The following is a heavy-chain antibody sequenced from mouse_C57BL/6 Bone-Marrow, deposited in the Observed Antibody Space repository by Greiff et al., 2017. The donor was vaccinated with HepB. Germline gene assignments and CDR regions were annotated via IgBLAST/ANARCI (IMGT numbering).Heavy chain of an antibody. CDR3: ARFPYYGYDMEYYFDY. CDR2: INPNNGGT. V-gene: IGHV1-26*01. CDR1: GYTFTDYY. D-gene: IGHD2-9*01. J-gene: IGHJ2*01. Sequence: EVQLQQSGPELVKPGASVKISCKASGYTFTDYYMNWVKQSHGKSLEWIGDINPNNGGTSYNQKFKGKATLTVDKSSSTAYMELRSLTSEDSAVYYCARFPYYGYDMEYYFDYWGQGTTLTVSS.